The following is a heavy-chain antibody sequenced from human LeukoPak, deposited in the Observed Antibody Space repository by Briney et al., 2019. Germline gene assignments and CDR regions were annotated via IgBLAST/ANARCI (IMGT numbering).Heavy chain of an antibody. D-gene: IGHD3-9*01. J-gene: IGHJ5*01. CDR3: VRDWDHFDFDS. CDR2: IKGDGSHT. Sequence: GSLRLSCAASGFTFSNYWMHWVRQAPGKGLVWVSRIKGDGSHTIYADSVKGRFTISRDNAKNTLYLQMKSLGAEDTAVYYCVRDWDHFDFDSWSLGTLVTVSS. CDR1: GFTFSNYW. V-gene: IGHV3-74*01.